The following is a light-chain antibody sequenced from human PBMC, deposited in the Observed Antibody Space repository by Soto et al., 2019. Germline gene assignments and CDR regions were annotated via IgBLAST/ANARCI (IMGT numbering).Light chain of an antibody. CDR2: GAS. Sequence: ETVLTQSPGTLSLSPGERATLSCRASQSVASNYLAWFQQKSGQAPRLLIYGASNRATGIPDRFSGSGSGTDFTLTISSLEPEDFAGYYCQQYGSSPRTFGQGTKVEIK. CDR3: QQYGSSPRT. CDR1: QSVASNY. J-gene: IGKJ1*01. V-gene: IGKV3-20*01.